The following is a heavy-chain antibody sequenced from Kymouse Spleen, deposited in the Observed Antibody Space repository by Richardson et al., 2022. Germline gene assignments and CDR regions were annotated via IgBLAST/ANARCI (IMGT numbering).Heavy chain of an antibody. Sequence: QVQLQQWGAGLLKPSETLSLTCAVYGGSFSGYYWSWIRQPPGKGLEWIGEINHSGSTNYNPSLKSRVTISVDTSKNQFSLKLSSVTAADTAVYYCARGRRSSGWYLNWFDPWGQGTLVTVSS. CDR1: GGSFSGYY. V-gene: IGHV4-34*01. J-gene: IGHJ5*02. D-gene: IGHD6-19*01. CDR2: INHSGST. CDR3: ARGRRSSGWYLNWFDP.